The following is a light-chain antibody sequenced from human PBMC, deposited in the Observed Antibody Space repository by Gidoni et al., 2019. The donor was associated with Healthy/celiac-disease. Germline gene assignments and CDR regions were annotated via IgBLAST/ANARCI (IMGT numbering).Light chain of an antibody. V-gene: IGKV3-15*01. J-gene: IGKJ4*01. CDR2: GAS. CDR1: QSVSNN. Sequence: DIVMTQSTATLSVSPGERATLSCRASQSVSNNLAWYQQKPGQAPRLLIYGASTRATGIPARFSGSGSGTEFTLTISSLQSEDFAVYYCQQYNSWPLLTFGGGTKVEIK. CDR3: QQYNSWPLLT.